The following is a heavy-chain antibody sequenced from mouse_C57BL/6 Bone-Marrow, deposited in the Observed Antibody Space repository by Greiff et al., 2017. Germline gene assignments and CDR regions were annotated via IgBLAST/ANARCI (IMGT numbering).Heavy chain of an antibody. V-gene: IGHV1-81*01. CDR1: GYTFTSYG. D-gene: IGHD3-1*01. J-gene: IGHJ3*01. CDR3: SFQLGPWFAY. Sequence: VQLQQSGAELARPGASVKLSCKASGYTFTSYGISWVKQRTGQGLEWIGEIYPRSGNTYYNEKFKGKATLPADKCSSTAYMERRSLTSSDSAVCFWSFQLGPWFAYWGQGTLVTVSA. CDR2: IYPRSGNT.